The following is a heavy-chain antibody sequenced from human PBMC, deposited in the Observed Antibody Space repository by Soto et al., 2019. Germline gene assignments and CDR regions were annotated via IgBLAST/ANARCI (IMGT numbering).Heavy chain of an antibody. CDR3: EGVGATCLSCYAMDI. D-gene: IGHD1-26*01. CDR2: ISAYNGNT. CDR1: GYTFTSYG. Sequence: QVQLVQSGAEVKKPGASVKVSCKASGYTFTSYGISWVRQAPGQGLEWMGWISAYNGNTNYAQKLQGRVTMTTDTETSTVYMELTGLRSDDTAGSYWEGVGATCLSCYAMDIWGQGTMVTVSS. J-gene: IGHJ3*02. V-gene: IGHV1-18*04.